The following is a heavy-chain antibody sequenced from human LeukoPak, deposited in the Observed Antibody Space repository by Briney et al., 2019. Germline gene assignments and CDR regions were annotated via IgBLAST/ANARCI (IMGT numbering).Heavy chain of an antibody. J-gene: IGHJ4*02. Sequence: PGGSLRLSCAASGFTFSSYGMHWVRQAPGKGLEWVSSISSSSSYIYYADSVKGRFTISRDNAKNSLYLQMNSLRAEDTAVYYCARDEFDSSTIFGVVTYYFDYWGQGTLVTVSS. CDR2: ISSSSSYI. V-gene: IGHV3-21*01. CDR1: GFTFSSYG. D-gene: IGHD3-3*01. CDR3: ARDEFDSSTIFGVVTYYFDY.